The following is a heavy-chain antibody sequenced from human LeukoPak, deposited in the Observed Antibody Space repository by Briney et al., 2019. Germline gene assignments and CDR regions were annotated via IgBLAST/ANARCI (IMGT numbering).Heavy chain of an antibody. CDR1: GFTFSNYA. J-gene: IGHJ4*02. D-gene: IGHD6-19*01. V-gene: IGHV3-30-3*01. Sequence: GRSLRLSCAASGFTFSNYAMHWVRQAPGKGLEWVAIISYDGNDKYYTDSVKGRFTISRDKSKNTLYLQMNSLRAEDTAVYYCARDVSSGWYHYFDYWGQGTLVTVSS. CDR3: ARDVSSGWYHYFDY. CDR2: ISYDGNDK.